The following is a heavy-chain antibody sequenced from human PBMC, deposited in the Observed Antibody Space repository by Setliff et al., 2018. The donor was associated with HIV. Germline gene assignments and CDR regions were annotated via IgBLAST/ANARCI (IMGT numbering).Heavy chain of an antibody. D-gene: IGHD3-3*01. Sequence: PGGSLRLSCSASGFTFNTYGMSWVRQAPGKGLEWVSVISGSGSGTFYADSVKGRFTISRDNSKNTMFLQMNNLRAEDTAFYYCAKDYTPTFWEYNWFDLWGQGTLVTVSS. V-gene: IGHV3-23*01. J-gene: IGHJ5*02. CDR1: GFTFNTYG. CDR2: ISGSGSGT. CDR3: AKDYTPTFWEYNWFDL.